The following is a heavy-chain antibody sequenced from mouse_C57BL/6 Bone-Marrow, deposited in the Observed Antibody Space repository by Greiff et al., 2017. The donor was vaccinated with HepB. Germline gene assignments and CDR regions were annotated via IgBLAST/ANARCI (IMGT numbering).Heavy chain of an antibody. CDR3: TRTGWLLGLYYFDY. D-gene: IGHD2-3*01. J-gene: IGHJ2*01. CDR2: IDPENGDT. CDR1: GFNIKDDY. Sequence: VQLQQSGAELVRPGASVKLSCTASGFNIKDDYMHWVKQRPEQGLEWIGWIDPENGDTEYASKFQGKATITADTSSNTAYLQLSSLTSEDTAVYYCTRTGWLLGLYYFDYWGQGTTLTVSS. V-gene: IGHV14-4*01.